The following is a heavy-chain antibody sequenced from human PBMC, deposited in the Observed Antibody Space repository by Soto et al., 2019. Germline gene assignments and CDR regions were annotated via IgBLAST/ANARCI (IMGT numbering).Heavy chain of an antibody. Sequence: EVQLLESGGGLVQPGGSLRLSCAASGFTFSSYAMSWVRQAPGKGLEWVSAITGSGSSTYYADSLKGRSTISRDNSKNTLYLQMNSLRVEDTAVYYSAKVKDIVGGYLDYWGQGTLVTVSS. CDR2: ITGSGSST. D-gene: IGHD2-15*01. CDR3: AKVKDIVGGYLDY. CDR1: GFTFSSYA. J-gene: IGHJ4*02. V-gene: IGHV3-23*01.